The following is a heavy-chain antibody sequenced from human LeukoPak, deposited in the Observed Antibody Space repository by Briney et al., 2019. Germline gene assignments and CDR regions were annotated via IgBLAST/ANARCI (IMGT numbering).Heavy chain of an antibody. D-gene: IGHD2-2*01. J-gene: IGHJ4*02. CDR3: ARSPTSWYFDY. V-gene: IGHV3-20*04. Sequence: GGSLRLSCAASGFTFDDYGLSWVRQAPGKGLEWVSGINWNGGSTGYADSVKGRFTISRDNAKKSLYLQMNSLRPEDTSVYYCARSPTSWYFDYWGQGTLVTVSS. CDR1: GFTFDDYG. CDR2: INWNGGST.